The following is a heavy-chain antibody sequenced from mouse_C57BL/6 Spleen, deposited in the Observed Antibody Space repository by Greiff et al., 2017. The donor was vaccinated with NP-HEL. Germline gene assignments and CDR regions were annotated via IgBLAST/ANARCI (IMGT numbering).Heavy chain of an antibody. D-gene: IGHD1-1*01. CDR1: GYTFTSYW. CDR2: INTRSGYT. CDR3: AGVTTVEQGFAY. Sequence: LVESGAELAKPGASVKLSCKASGYTFTSYWMHWVKQRPGQGLEWIGYINTRSGYTKYNQKFKDKATLTSDKSSSKTYMQLSIQTYEDSSVYYCAGVTTVEQGFAYWGQGTLVTVSA. J-gene: IGHJ3*01. V-gene: IGHV1-7*01.